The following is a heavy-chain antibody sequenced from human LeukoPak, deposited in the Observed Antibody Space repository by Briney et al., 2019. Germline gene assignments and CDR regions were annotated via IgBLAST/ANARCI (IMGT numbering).Heavy chain of an antibody. CDR1: GYTFTSYG. D-gene: IGHD2-2*03. CDR3: ARLSYLLDIVVVPAAITNNWFDP. CDR2: ISAYNGNT. V-gene: IGHV1-18*01. J-gene: IGHJ5*02. Sequence: ASVKVSCKASGYTFTSYGISWVRQAPGQGLEWMGWISAYNGNTNYAQKLQGRVTMTTDTSTSTAYMELRSLGSDDTAVYYCARLSYLLDIVVVPAAITNNWFDPWGQGTLVTVSS.